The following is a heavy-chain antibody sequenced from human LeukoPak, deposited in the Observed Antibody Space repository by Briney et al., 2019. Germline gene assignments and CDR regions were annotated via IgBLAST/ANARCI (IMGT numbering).Heavy chain of an antibody. CDR2: INWNGGST. CDR3: TRRPGTTLTYMDV. J-gene: IGHJ6*03. V-gene: IGHV3-20*04. CDR1: GFTFDDYG. Sequence: PGGSLRLSCAASGFTFDDYGMSWVRHAPGKGLEWVSGINWNGGSTGYADSVKGRFTISRDNAKNSLYLQMNSLRAEDTSLYYCTRRPGTTLTYMDVWGKGTTVTVSS. D-gene: IGHD1-7*01.